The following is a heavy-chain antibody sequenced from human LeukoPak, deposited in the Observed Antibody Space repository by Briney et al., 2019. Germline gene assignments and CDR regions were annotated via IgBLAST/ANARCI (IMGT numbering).Heavy chain of an antibody. Sequence: GRSLRLPCAASGFTFDDHAMHWVRQTPGKGLEWVAGINWNSAFIAYADSVKGRFTISRDNAKSSIYLQLNSLRTEDTALYYCAKDLTWGYFDYWGQGTLVTVSS. D-gene: IGHD2-15*01. J-gene: IGHJ4*02. CDR3: AKDLTWGYFDY. V-gene: IGHV3-9*01. CDR1: GFTFDDHA. CDR2: INWNSAFI.